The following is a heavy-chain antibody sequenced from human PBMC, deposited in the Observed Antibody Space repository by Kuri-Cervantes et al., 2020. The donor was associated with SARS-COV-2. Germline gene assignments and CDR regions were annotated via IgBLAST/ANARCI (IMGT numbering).Heavy chain of an antibody. CDR1: GASISSSTYY. Sequence: ETLSLTCTVSGASISSSTYYWGWIRQSPGKGLEWLGSIYESGDTYYSSSLKSRLSLSVDTSKNQFSLKLTSVTAADTAIYYYARHYAFDRFHKWGQGTQVTVSS. J-gene: IGHJ4*02. D-gene: IGHD3-9*01. V-gene: IGHV4-39*01. CDR3: ARHYAFDRFHK. CDR2: IYESGDT.